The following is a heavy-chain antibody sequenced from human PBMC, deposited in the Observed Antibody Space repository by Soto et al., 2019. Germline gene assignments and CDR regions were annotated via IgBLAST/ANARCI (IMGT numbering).Heavy chain of an antibody. Sequence: ASVKVSCKANGYTFRNYSMHWVRQAPGQGLEWMGWINGGNGNTKYSQKFQGRVTITRDTSASTAYMELSSLRSEDTAVYYCARDGPIYDILSARYFYGMDVWGQGTTVTVSS. CDR3: ARDGPIYDILSARYFYGMDV. CDR1: GYTFRNYS. V-gene: IGHV1-3*01. CDR2: INGGNGNT. J-gene: IGHJ6*02. D-gene: IGHD3-9*01.